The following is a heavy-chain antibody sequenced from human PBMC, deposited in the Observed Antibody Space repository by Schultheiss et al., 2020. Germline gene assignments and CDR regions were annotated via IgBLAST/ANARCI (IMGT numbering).Heavy chain of an antibody. CDR3: AKQRGDGAYYPFDY. CDR2: IYYSGST. CDR1: GGSISSSSYY. Sequence: SETLSLTCTVSGGSISSSSYYWGWIRQPPGKGLEWIGSIYYSGSTYYNPSLKSRVTISVDTSKNQFSLKLSSVTAADTAVYYCAKQRGDGAYYPFDYWGQGALVTVSS. D-gene: IGHD1-26*01. J-gene: IGHJ4*02. V-gene: IGHV4-39*01.